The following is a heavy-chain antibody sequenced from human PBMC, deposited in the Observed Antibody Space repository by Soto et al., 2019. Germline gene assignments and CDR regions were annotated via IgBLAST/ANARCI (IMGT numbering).Heavy chain of an antibody. CDR3: ESLEIAAAGTTYYYLDV. J-gene: IGHJ6*03. CDR1: GYTFTSSG. CDR2: ISAYNGNT. D-gene: IGHD6-13*01. Sequence: QVQLVQSGAEVKKPGASVKVSCKASGYTFTSSGISWLLQAPGLVLEGMGWISAYNGNTNYAQKLQGRVTMTTGKFENTAYMELRSRGADDTAMYYCESLEIAAAGTTYYYLDVWGKGTTVTVS. V-gene: IGHV1-18*01.